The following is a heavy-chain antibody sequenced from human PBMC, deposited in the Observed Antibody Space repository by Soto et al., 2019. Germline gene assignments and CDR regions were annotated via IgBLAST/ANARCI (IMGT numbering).Heavy chain of an antibody. J-gene: IGHJ4*02. CDR3: ATQDFRGATGTT. CDR1: GFTFHTFA. V-gene: IGHV3-23*01. CDR2: IRHDSAAT. D-gene: IGHD1-1*01. Sequence: EVQLLESGGGLVQPGGYLRLSCVASGFTFHTFAMGWVRQAPGKGLEWVSLIRHDSAATYYIESVKGRFTISRDNSKNTLYLQMNSLRAEDTAIYNCATQDFRGATGTTWGQGTLVTVSS.